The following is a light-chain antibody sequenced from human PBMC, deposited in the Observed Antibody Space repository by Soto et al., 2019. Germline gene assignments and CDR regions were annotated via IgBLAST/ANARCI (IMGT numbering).Light chain of an antibody. Sequence: QSALTQPASVSGSPGQSITISCTGTSRDVGGYSYVSWYQQHPGKAPKLMIYDVNNRPSGVSDRFSGSKSGNTASLTISGLQAEDESDYCSSFTSYSTLVFGGGTKVTVL. V-gene: IGLV2-14*03. J-gene: IGLJ2*01. CDR2: DVN. CDR3: SSFTSYSTLV. CDR1: SRDVGGYSY.